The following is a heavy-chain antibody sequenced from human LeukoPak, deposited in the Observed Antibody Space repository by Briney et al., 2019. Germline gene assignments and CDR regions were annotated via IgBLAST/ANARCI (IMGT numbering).Heavy chain of an antibody. CDR3: ARVRILAGYYYYYYYMDV. J-gene: IGHJ6*03. D-gene: IGHD3-9*01. V-gene: IGHV1-2*02. CDR2: INPNTGST. Sequence: GGSVKVSCKASGYTFTGYYMHWVRQAPGQGLEWMGWINPNTGSTNDAQKFQGRVTMTRDTSISTAYMELSRLRSDDRAVYYCARVRILAGYYYYYYYMDVWGKGTTVTVSS. CDR1: GYTFTGYY.